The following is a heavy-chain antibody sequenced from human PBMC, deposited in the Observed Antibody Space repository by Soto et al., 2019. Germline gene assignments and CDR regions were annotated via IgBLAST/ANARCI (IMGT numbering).Heavy chain of an antibody. CDR2: INGDGSAT. V-gene: IGHV3-74*01. J-gene: IGHJ4*02. D-gene: IGHD1-26*01. Sequence: GGSLRLSCAASGFTFSIYWMHWVRQAPGKGLVWVSRINGDGSATNYADSVKGRFTISRDNAKNTLHLQMNSLRAEDTALYYCARREATDGVLDFWGQGTLVTVSS. CDR3: ARREATDGVLDF. CDR1: GFTFSIYW.